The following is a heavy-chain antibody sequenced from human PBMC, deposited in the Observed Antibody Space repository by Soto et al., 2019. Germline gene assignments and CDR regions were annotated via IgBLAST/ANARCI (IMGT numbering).Heavy chain of an antibody. Sequence: SETLSLTCAVYGGSFSGYYWSWIRQPPGKGLEWIGEINHSGSTNYNPSLKSRVTISVDTSKNQFSLKLSSVTAADTAVYYCARLTIFGVVSSYYFDYWGQGTLVTVS. V-gene: IGHV4-34*01. D-gene: IGHD3-3*01. CDR2: INHSGST. J-gene: IGHJ4*02. CDR1: GGSFSGYY. CDR3: ARLTIFGVVSSYYFDY.